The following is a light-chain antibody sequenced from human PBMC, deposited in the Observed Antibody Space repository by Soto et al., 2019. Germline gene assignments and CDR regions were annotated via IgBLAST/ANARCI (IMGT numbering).Light chain of an antibody. CDR1: ENIAAGY. V-gene: IGKV3-20*01. Sequence: EIVLTQSPGTLSLSPGERATLSCRASENIAAGYLAWYQQKPGQAPRLLIYGASSRATGIPDRFSGSGSGTDFTLTISRLEPEDFAVYYCQQYGSSPQTFGQGTKVEIK. CDR3: QQYGSSPQT. CDR2: GAS. J-gene: IGKJ1*01.